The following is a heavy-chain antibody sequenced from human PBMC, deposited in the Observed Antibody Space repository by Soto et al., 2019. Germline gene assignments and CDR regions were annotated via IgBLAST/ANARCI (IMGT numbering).Heavy chain of an antibody. D-gene: IGHD6-13*01. Sequence: QVQLVQSGAEVKKPGSSVKVSCKASGGTFSNYAISWVRQAPGQGLEWMGGIIPIFGTTNYAQRFQGRVTNTADESTSTAYMELSSLISDDTAVYYCARVTSSWYKDYFDYWGQGSLVTVSS. CDR1: GGTFSNYA. V-gene: IGHV1-69*12. CDR2: IIPIFGTT. J-gene: IGHJ4*02. CDR3: ARVTSSWYKDYFDY.